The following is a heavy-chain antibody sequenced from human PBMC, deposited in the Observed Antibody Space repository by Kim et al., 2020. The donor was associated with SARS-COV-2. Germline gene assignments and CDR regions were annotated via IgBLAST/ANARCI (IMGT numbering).Heavy chain of an antibody. CDR2: INGDESTK. CDR1: GFRFSTYW. V-gene: IGHV3-7*01. CDR3: ARDPGSSAIDL. J-gene: IGHJ4*02. D-gene: IGHD2-21*01. Sequence: GGSLRLSCAASGFRFSTYWMSWVRQTPEKGLEFVANINGDESTKNYVDSVKGRFSISRDNPQNSLDLQMNSLRVEDTAVYYCARDPGSSAIDLWGQGTLV.